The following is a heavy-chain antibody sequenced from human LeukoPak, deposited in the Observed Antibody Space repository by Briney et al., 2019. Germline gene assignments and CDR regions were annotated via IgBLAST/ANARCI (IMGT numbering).Heavy chain of an antibody. CDR3: ARGFYGDYVFDY. CDR1: GGSISSYS. V-gene: IGHV4-4*07. CDR2: IYTSGTT. Sequence: SETLSLTCTVSGGSISSYSWSWIRQPAGKGLEWIGQIYTSGTTNYNPSLKSRVTMSVDTSKNQFSLNLSSVTAADTAVYYCARGFYGDYVFDYWGQGTLVTVSS. J-gene: IGHJ4*02. D-gene: IGHD4-17*01.